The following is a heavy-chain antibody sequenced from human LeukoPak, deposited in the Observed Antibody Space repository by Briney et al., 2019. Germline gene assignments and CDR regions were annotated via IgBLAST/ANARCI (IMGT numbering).Heavy chain of an antibody. CDR3: ARAQYYYGSGRDTLDAFDI. Sequence: ASVKVSCKTSGYTFTGYYMHWVRQAPGQGLEWMGWINPNSGGTNYAQKFQGRITMTGDTSISTAYMELSRLRSDDTAVYYCARAQYYYGSGRDTLDAFDIWGQGTMVTVSS. CDR1: GYTFTGYY. D-gene: IGHD3-10*01. J-gene: IGHJ3*02. CDR2: INPNSGGT. V-gene: IGHV1-2*02.